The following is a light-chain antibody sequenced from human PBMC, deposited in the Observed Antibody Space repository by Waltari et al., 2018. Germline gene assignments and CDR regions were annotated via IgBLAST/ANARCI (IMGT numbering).Light chain of an antibody. CDR3: QQLNSFPELT. Sequence: IQLTQSPSSLSASVGDRVTITCRASQAISSYLAWYQQKPGKAPNLLIYDASTLQSGVPSRFSGSGSGTDFTLTISSLQPEDFATYFCQQLNSFPELTFGGGTKVEIK. CDR1: QAISSY. J-gene: IGKJ4*01. CDR2: DAS. V-gene: IGKV1-9*01.